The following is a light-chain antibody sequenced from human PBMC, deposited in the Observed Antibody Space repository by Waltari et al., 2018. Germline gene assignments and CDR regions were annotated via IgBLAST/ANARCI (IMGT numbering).Light chain of an antibody. V-gene: IGKV4-1*01. J-gene: IGKJ2*01. CDR3: MQATHWPYT. CDR2: WAS. CDR1: QSVFHTNDKNY. Sequence: DIVMTQSPDSLAVSLGERAVINSKSSQSVFHTNDKNYLAWYQQKPGQPPKLLIYWASTRDSGVPDRFSGSGSGTDFTLAISRVEAEDVGGVYYCMQATHWPYTFGQGTKLEIK.